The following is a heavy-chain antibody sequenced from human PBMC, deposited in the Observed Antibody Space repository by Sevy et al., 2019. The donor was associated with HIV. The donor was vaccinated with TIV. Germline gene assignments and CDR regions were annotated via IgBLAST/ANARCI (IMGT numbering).Heavy chain of an antibody. Sequence: GESLKISCKGSGYSFTSYWIGWVRQMPGKGLEWVGIIYPGDSDTRYSPSFQGQVTISADKSISTAYLQWSSLKASDTAMYYCASSRYSSGYPYYFDYWGQGTLVTVSS. CDR2: IYPGDSDT. J-gene: IGHJ4*02. D-gene: IGHD3-22*01. CDR3: ASSRYSSGYPYYFDY. V-gene: IGHV5-51*01. CDR1: GYSFTSYW.